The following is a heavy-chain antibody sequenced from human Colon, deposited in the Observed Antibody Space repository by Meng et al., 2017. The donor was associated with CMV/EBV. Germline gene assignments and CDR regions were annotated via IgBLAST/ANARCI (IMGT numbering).Heavy chain of an antibody. V-gene: IGHV3-30*04. Sequence: GESLKISCEASGFIFSDYTMNWVRQAPGKGLEWVTVISYDGSNKYYADSVKGRFTISRDNSKNTLYLQINSLRAEDTAVYFCARLSHGRDAFDIWGQGTMVTVSS. CDR1: GFIFSDYT. CDR3: ARLSHGRDAFDI. J-gene: IGHJ3*02. CDR2: ISYDGSNK. D-gene: IGHD1-26*01.